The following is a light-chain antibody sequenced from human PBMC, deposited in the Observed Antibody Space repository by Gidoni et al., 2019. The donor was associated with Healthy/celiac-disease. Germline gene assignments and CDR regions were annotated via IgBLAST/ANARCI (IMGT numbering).Light chain of an antibody. CDR1: QSISSN. CDR2: DAS. Sequence: DIQMTQSPPPLPAAVGDRATITCRASQSISSNLNWYQQKPGKAPKLLIYDASSLQSRVPSRFSGSGSWTDFTLTIISLQPEDFAAYYCQQSYSTPRTFGQGTKVEIK. V-gene: IGKV1-39*01. CDR3: QQSYSTPRT. J-gene: IGKJ1*01.